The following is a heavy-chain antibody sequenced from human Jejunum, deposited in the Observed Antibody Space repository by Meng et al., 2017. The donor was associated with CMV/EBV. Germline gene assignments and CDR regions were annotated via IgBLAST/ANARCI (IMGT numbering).Heavy chain of an antibody. Sequence: AASGFTFSIYSMNWVRQAPGKGLGWVSFISSSSSTIYFADSVKGRFTISRDNAQNSLYLQMNSLRADDTAVYYCAKDGTYYYGMDVWGQGTTVTVSS. J-gene: IGHJ6*02. CDR3: AKDGTYYYGMDV. CDR1: GFTFSIYS. V-gene: IGHV3-48*04. D-gene: IGHD6-13*01. CDR2: ISSSSSTI.